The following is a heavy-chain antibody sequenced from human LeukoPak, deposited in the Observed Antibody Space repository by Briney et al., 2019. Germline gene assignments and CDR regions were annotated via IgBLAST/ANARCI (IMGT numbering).Heavy chain of an antibody. J-gene: IGHJ4*02. D-gene: IGHD1-14*01. V-gene: IGHV3-53*01. CDR3: ARGVEPLAANTLAY. CDR2: LYSDGNT. Sequence: GGSLRLSCAASGFTVVTNDMTWVRQAPGKGLEWVSVLYSDGNTKYADSVQGRFTISRNSSKNTLYLEMNSLSPDDTAVYYCARGVEPLAANTLAYWGQGTLVTVSS. CDR1: GFTVVTND.